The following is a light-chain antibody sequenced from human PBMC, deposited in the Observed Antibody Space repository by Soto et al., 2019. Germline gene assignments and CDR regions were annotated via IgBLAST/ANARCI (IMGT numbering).Light chain of an antibody. J-gene: IGLJ2*01. CDR2: RDN. CDR3: ATWDDSLGGPV. V-gene: IGLV1-47*01. Sequence: QSVLTQTPSVSGTPGQRVNSSCSGSSSNIGRNYVYWYHQFPGMAPKLLIYRDNERPSGVSDRFSGSKSGTSASLAISGLRSGDEADYHCATWDDSLGGPVFGGGTKVTVL. CDR1: SSNIGRNY.